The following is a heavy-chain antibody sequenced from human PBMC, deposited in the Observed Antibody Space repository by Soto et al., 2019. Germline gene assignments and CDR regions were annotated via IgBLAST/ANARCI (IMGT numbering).Heavy chain of an antibody. J-gene: IGHJ4*02. Sequence: QVQLQESGPGLVKPSETLSLTCTVSGGSISSYYWSWIRQPPGKGLEWIGYTYYSGSTNYNPSLKSRVTISVDTSKNQFSLKLSSVTAADTAVYYCARDPDSYGPFAYWGQGTLVTVSS. CDR2: TYYSGST. V-gene: IGHV4-59*01. CDR3: ARDPDSYGPFAY. CDR1: GGSISSYY. D-gene: IGHD5-18*01.